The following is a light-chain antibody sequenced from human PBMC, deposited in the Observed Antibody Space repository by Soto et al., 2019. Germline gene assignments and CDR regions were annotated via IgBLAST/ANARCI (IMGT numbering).Light chain of an antibody. V-gene: IGLV2-14*01. CDR2: EVN. J-gene: IGLJ2*01. Sequence: QSALTQPASVSGSPGQSITISCSGTSSDVGGYNYVSWYQQHPGKAPKLLIYEVNNRPSGVSNRFSGSKFGNTASLTISGLQAEDEADYYCNSYTSSSTRVFGGGTKLTVL. CDR1: SSDVGGYNY. CDR3: NSYTSSSTRV.